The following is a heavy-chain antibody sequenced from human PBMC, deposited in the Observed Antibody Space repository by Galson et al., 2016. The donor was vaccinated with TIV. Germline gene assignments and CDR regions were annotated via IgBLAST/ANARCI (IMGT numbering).Heavy chain of an antibody. V-gene: IGHV1-69*13. J-gene: IGHJ6*02. CDR1: GGTFKIHS. D-gene: IGHD3-16*02. Sequence: SVKVSCKASGGTFKIHSITWVRQAPGQGLEWMGGIIPVFGTANYAQSFRGRVTITADESTNTAYLQLSSLRSEDTAVYYCATVITFGGVIVYAGYYGMDVWGQGTTVTVSS. CDR3: ATVITFGGVIVYAGYYGMDV. CDR2: IIPVFGTA.